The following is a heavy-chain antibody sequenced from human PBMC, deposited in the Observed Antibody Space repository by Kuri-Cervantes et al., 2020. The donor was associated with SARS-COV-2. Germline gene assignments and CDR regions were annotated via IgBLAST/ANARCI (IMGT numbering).Heavy chain of an antibody. CDR3: ARDIVTVDYDFWSGYYGPSYFDY. V-gene: IGHV3-74*01. D-gene: IGHD3-3*01. Sequence: GESLKISCAASGFTFSSYWMHWVRQAPGKGLVWVSRINSDGSSTSYADSVKGRFTISRDNAKNTLYLHMNSLRAEDTAVYYCARDIVTVDYDFWSGYYGPSYFDYWGQGTLVTISS. CDR1: GFTFSSYW. CDR2: INSDGSST. J-gene: IGHJ4*02.